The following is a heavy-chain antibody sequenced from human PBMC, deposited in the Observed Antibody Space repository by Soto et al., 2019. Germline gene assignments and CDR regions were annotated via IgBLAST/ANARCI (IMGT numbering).Heavy chain of an antibody. J-gene: IGHJ6*02. Sequence: EVQLVESGGGLVKPGGSLRLSCAASGFTFSTAWMTWVRQAPGKGLEWVGRIKSAAAGGTTDYAAPVRGRITISRDDSKNTLSLQMSSLKSEDTAVYYCTTKTTLSRLGIDVWGQGTTVTVSS. V-gene: IGHV3-15*07. CDR3: TTKTTLSRLGIDV. CDR2: IKSAAAGGTT. CDR1: GFTFSTAW. D-gene: IGHD4-4*01.